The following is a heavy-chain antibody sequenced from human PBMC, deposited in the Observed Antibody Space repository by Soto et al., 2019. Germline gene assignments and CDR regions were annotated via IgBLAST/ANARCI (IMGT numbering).Heavy chain of an antibody. CDR1: GGTFSSYA. J-gene: IGHJ6*02. D-gene: IGHD1-7*01. CDR3: ARVPNYFYYYYGMDV. Sequence: ASVKVSCKASGGTFSSYAISWVRQAPGQGLEWMGGIIPIFGTANYAQKFQGRVTSTADESTSTAYMELSSLRSEDTAVYYCARVPNYFYYYYGMDVWGQGTTVTVSS. CDR2: IIPIFGTA. V-gene: IGHV1-69*13.